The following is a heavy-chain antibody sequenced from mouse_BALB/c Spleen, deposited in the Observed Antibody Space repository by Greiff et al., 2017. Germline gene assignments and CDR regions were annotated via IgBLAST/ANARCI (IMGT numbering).Heavy chain of an antibody. V-gene: IGHV1-39*01. CDR1: GYSFTDYI. CDR3: ARGGYYYGSSYRYFDV. J-gene: IGHJ1*01. D-gene: IGHD1-1*01. CDR2: INPYYGST. Sequence: VQLKQTGPELVKPGASVKISCKASGYSFTDYIMLWVKQSHGKSLEWIGNINPYYGSTSYNLKFKGKATLTVDKSSSTAYMQLNSLTSEDSAVYYCARGGYYYGSSYRYFDVWGAGTTVTVSS.